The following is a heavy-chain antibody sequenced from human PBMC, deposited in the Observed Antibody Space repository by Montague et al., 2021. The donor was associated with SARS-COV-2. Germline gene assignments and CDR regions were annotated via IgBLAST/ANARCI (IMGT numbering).Heavy chain of an antibody. V-gene: IGHV4-31*03. Sequence: TLSLTCTVSGGSISSGDYYWSWVRQHPGKGLEWIGYIYHTGSTHYNPSLKSRVTISKETSKNHFSLNLTSVTAADSAVYYCARDSGYYACSGYSSEAFDIWGQGTKVTVSS. CDR1: GGSISSGDYY. CDR2: IYHTGST. D-gene: IGHD3-22*01. J-gene: IGHJ3*02. CDR3: ARDSGYYACSGYSSEAFDI.